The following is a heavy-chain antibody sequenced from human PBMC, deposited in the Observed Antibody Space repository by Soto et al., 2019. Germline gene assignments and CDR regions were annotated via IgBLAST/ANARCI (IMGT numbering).Heavy chain of an antibody. J-gene: IGHJ4*02. CDR2: IYYSGST. D-gene: IGHD6-13*01. CDR3: ARREAAAGTY. Sequence: SETLSLTCTVSGGSISSSSYYWGWIRQPPGKGLEWIGSIYYSGSTYYNPSLKSRVTISVDTSKNQFSLKLSSVTAADTAVYYCARREAAAGTYWGQGTLVTVSS. V-gene: IGHV4-39*01. CDR1: GGSISSSSYY.